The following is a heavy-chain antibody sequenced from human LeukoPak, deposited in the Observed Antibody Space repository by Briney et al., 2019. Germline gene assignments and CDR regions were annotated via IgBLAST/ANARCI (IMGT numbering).Heavy chain of an antibody. CDR2: IWYDGSNK. J-gene: IGHJ4*02. CDR1: GFTFSSYG. D-gene: IGHD3-22*01. CDR3: AKEYYDSSGCLDY. Sequence: PGGSLRLSCAASGFTFSSYGMHWVRQAPGKGLEWVAVIWYDGSNKYYADSVKGRFTISRDNSKNTLDLQMNSLRAEDTAVYYCAKEYYDSSGCLDYWGQGTLVTVSS. V-gene: IGHV3-33*06.